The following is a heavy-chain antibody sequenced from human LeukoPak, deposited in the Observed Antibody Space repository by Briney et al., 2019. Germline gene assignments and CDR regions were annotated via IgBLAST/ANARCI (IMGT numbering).Heavy chain of an antibody. D-gene: IGHD3-22*01. CDR2: ITPFNGNT. CDR3: ASDSSGYFVFDY. Sequence: ASVKVSCKASGYTFTSYGISWVRQAPGQALEWMGWITPFNGNTNYAQKFQDRVTITRDRSMSTAYMELSSLRSEDTAMYYCASDSSGYFVFDYWGQGTLVTVSS. V-gene: IGHV1-45*02. CDR1: GYTFTSYG. J-gene: IGHJ4*02.